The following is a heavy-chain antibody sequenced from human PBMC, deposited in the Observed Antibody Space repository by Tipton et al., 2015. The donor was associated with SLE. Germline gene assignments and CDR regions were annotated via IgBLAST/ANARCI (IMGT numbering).Heavy chain of an antibody. CDR2: INHSGST. J-gene: IGHJ4*02. CDR3: AMSSGRYWGAFDY. V-gene: IGHV4-34*01. CDR1: GGSSNTYY. D-gene: IGHD1-26*01. Sequence: TLSLTCDVYGGSSNTYYWAWIRQPPGKGLEWIGEINHSGSTNYNPSPKSRVTTSLDTSKNQVSLKLKSVTAADTAVYYCAMSSGRYWGAFDYWGQGTLVTVSS.